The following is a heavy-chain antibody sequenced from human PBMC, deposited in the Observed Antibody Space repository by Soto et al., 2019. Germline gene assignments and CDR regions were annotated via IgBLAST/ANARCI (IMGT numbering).Heavy chain of an antibody. V-gene: IGHV1-69*13. CDR3: ASAGGYSGYRRGTYDY. CDR1: GGTFSSYA. D-gene: IGHD5-12*01. J-gene: IGHJ4*02. Sequence: SVKVSCKASGGTFSSYAISWVRQAPGQGLEWMGGIIPIFGTANYAQKFQGRVTITADESTSTAYMELSSLRSEDTAVYYCASAGGYSGYRRGTYDYWGQGTLVTVSS. CDR2: IIPIFGTA.